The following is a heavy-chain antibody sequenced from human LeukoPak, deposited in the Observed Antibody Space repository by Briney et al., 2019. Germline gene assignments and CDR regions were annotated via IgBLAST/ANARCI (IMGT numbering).Heavy chain of an antibody. D-gene: IGHD3-10*01. V-gene: IGHV4-30-4*08. CDR2: IYYSGST. CDR3: ARVVVRGVMSY. Sequence: PSQTLSLTCTVSGGSISSGDYYWGWIRQPPGKGLEWIGYIYYSGSTYYNPSLKSRVTISVDTSKNQFSLKLSSVTAADTAVYYCARVVVRGVMSYWGQGTLVTVSS. CDR1: GGSISSGDYY. J-gene: IGHJ4*02.